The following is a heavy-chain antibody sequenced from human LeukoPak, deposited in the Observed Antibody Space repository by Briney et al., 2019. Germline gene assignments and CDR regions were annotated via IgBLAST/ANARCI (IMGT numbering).Heavy chain of an antibody. Sequence: GGSLRLSCAASGFTFSSYSMNWVRQAPGKGLEWVSSISSSSSYIYYADSVKGRFTISRDNAKNSLYLQMNSLRAEDTAVYYCARAFEDIVATIGYYFDYWGQGTLVTVSS. CDR3: ARAFEDIVATIGYYFDY. J-gene: IGHJ4*02. V-gene: IGHV3-21*01. CDR1: GFTFSSYS. CDR2: ISSSSSYI. D-gene: IGHD5-12*01.